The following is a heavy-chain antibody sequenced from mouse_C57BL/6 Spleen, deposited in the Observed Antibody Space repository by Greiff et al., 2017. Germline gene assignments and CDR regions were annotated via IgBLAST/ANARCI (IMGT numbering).Heavy chain of an antibody. CDR3: ARPYDYGSSYRFAY. CDR2: ISSGSSTI. J-gene: IGHJ3*01. Sequence: EVKVVESGGGLVKPGGSLKLSCAASGFTFSDYGMHWVRQAPEKGLEWVAYISSGSSTIYYADTVKGRFTISRDNAKNTLFLQMTSLRSEDTAMYYCARPYDYGSSYRFAYWGQGTLVTVSA. V-gene: IGHV5-17*01. D-gene: IGHD1-1*01. CDR1: GFTFSDYG.